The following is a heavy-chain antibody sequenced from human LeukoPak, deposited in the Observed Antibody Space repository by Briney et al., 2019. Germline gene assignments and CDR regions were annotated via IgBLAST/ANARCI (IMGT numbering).Heavy chain of an antibody. CDR3: ARVWYQLLAGWFDP. J-gene: IGHJ5*02. D-gene: IGHD2-2*01. CDR2: IYYSGST. Sequence: PSQTLSLTCTVSGGSISSGAYYWSWIRQPPGKGLEWIGYIYYSGSTYYNPSLKSRVTISVDTSKNQFSLKLSSVTAADTAVYYCARVWYQLLAGWFDPWGQGTLVTVSS. V-gene: IGHV4-30-4*08. CDR1: GGSISSGAYY.